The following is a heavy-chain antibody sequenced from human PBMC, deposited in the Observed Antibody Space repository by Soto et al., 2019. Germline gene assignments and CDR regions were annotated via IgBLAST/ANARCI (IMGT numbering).Heavy chain of an antibody. D-gene: IGHD1-26*01. CDR1: GGSISSSNW. V-gene: IGHV4-4*02. CDR2: IYHSGST. Sequence: SETLSLTCAVSGGSISSSNWWSWVRQPPGKGLEWIGEIYHSGSTNYNPSLKSRVTISVDKSKNQFSLKLSSVTAADTAVYYCARVHSVVSSGSYAPARYCCYGMDVWGQGTTVTVSS. J-gene: IGHJ6*02. CDR3: ARVHSVVSSGSYAPARYCCYGMDV.